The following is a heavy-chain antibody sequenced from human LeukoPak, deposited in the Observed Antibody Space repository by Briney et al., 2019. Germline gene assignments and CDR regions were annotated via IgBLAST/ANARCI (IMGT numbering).Heavy chain of an antibody. D-gene: IGHD5-24*01. Sequence: PGGSLRLSCAASGFTFSSYAMSWVRQAPGKGLEWVSAISGSGGSTYYADSVKGRFTISRDNSKNTLYLQMNSLRAEDTAVYYCAKDIRDGYNYEGYYYGMDVWGQGTTVAVSS. CDR1: GFTFSSYA. CDR3: AKDIRDGYNYEGYYYGMDV. CDR2: ISGSGGST. V-gene: IGHV3-23*01. J-gene: IGHJ6*02.